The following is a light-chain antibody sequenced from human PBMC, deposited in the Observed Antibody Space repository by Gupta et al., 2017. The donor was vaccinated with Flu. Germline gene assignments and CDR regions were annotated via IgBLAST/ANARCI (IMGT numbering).Light chain of an antibody. CDR2: DVS. V-gene: IGLV2-14*04. CDR1: SSDVGAYNY. J-gene: IGLJ3*02. CDR3: SSYTSSSTWV. Sequence: SITISCTGTSSDVGAYNYVSWYQQHPGKAPKLMIYDVSNRPSGVSNRFSGSKSGNTASLTISGLQAEDEAYFYCSSYTSSSTWVFGGGTKLTVL.